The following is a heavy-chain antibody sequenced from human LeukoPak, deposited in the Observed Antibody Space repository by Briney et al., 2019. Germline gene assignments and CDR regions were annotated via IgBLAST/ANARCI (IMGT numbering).Heavy chain of an antibody. D-gene: IGHD3-9*01. V-gene: IGHV3-9*01. J-gene: IGHJ4*02. CDR2: ISWNSGTI. CDR1: GFTFADYA. CDR3: AKVASTYDTLTGAIDG. Sequence: GGSLRLSRAASGFTFADYAMQWVRQGPGKGLEWVSGISWNSGTIAYADSVKGRFIISRDNAKKSLYLQLNSLGAEDTAFYYCAKVASTYDTLTGAIDGWGQGILVTVSS.